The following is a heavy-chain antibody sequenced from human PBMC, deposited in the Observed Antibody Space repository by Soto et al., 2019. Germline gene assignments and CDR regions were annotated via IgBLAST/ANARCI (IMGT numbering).Heavy chain of an antibody. CDR1: GGSISSSSYY. CDR2: IYYSGST. J-gene: IGHJ6*03. D-gene: IGHD6-6*01. V-gene: IGHV4-39*01. Sequence: SETLSLTCTVSGGSISSSSYYWGWIRQPPGKGLEWIGSIYYSGSTYYNPSLKSRVTISVDTSKNQFSLKLSSVTAADTAVYYCARNPSGIAARRFYYYMDVWGKGTTVTVSS. CDR3: ARNPSGIAARRFYYYMDV.